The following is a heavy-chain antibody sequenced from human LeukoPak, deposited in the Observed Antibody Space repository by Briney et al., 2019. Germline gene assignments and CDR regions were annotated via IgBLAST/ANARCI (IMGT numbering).Heavy chain of an antibody. D-gene: IGHD2-2*02. CDR2: ISGSGGST. CDR1: GFTFSSYS. CDR3: ATILVPPSQLLYGGWFDP. Sequence: GGSLRLSCAASGFTFSSYSMNWVRQAPGKGLEWVSGISGSGGSTYDADSVKCRFTISRDNSKNTLYLQMNSLRAEDTAVYYCATILVPPSQLLYGGWFDPWGQGTLVTVSS. V-gene: IGHV3-23*01. J-gene: IGHJ5*02.